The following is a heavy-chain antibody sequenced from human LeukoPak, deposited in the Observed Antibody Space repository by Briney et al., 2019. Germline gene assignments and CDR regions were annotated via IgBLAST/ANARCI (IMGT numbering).Heavy chain of an antibody. CDR3: ASIGGSYGY. D-gene: IGHD1-26*01. CDR1: GGSISSSSYY. J-gene: IGHJ4*02. V-gene: IGHV4-39*07. CDR2: IYYSGST. Sequence: SETLSLTCTVSGGSISSSSYYWGWIRQPPGKGLEWIGSIYYSGSTYYNPSLKSRVTISVDTSKNQFSLKLSSVTAADTAVYYCASIGGSYGYWGQGTLVTVSS.